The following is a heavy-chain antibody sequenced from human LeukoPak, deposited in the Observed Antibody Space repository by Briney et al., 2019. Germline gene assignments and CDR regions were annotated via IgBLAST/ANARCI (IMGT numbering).Heavy chain of an antibody. CDR2: MNPNSGNT. CDR1: GYTFTSYD. J-gene: IGHJ5*02. Sequence: GASVKVSCKASGYTFTSYDINWVRQATAQGLEWMGWMNPNSGNTGYAQKFQGRVTMTRNTSISTAYMELSSLRSEDTAVYYCARGVHDYVLWFDPWGQGTLVTVSS. V-gene: IGHV1-8*01. D-gene: IGHD3-16*01. CDR3: ARGVHDYVLWFDP.